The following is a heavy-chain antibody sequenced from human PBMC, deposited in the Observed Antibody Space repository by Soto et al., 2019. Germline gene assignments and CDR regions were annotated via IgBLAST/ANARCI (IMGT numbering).Heavy chain of an antibody. D-gene: IGHD3-10*01. V-gene: IGHV3-30*18. CDR3: AKGRRLWFGSPRGDCYCGMDV. Sequence: GGALRLCCAASGFTFSSYGMHWVRQAPGKGRGGGAVISNAGSNQYYADTGKGRFTIATDNSKNTLYLQMNRLSADDKAVYFCAKGRRLWFGSPRGDCYCGMDVWGQGTTVTVSS. CDR1: GFTFSSYG. CDR2: ISNAGSNQ. J-gene: IGHJ6*02.